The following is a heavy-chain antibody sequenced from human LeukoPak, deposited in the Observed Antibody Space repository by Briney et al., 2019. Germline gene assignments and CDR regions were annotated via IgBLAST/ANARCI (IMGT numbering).Heavy chain of an antibody. Sequence: GKSLRLSCAASGFTFSTYEMNWVRQAPGKGLEWVSYISSSGSTIYYADSVKGRCTISRGNAKNSLYLQMNSLRDEDTAVYYCARDWGLVEYWGQGTLVTVSS. CDR3: ARDWGLVEY. J-gene: IGHJ4*02. CDR2: ISSSGSTI. CDR1: GFTFSTYE. V-gene: IGHV3-48*03. D-gene: IGHD3/OR15-3a*01.